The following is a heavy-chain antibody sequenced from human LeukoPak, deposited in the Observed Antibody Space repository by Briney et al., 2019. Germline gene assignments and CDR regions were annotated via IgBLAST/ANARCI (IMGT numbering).Heavy chain of an antibody. CDR1: GGTFSSYA. J-gene: IGHJ6*03. D-gene: IGHD2-2*01. Sequence: GASVKVSCKASGGTFSSYAISWVRQAPGQGLEWMGGIIPIFGTADYAQKFQGRVTITADESTSTAYMELSSPRSEDTAVYYCASGESSGYQLLSFYYMDVWGKGTTVTISS. V-gene: IGHV1-69*13. CDR2: IIPIFGTA. CDR3: ASGESSGYQLLSFYYMDV.